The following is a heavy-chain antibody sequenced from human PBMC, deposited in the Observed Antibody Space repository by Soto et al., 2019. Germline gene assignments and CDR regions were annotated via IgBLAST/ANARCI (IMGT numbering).Heavy chain of an antibody. V-gene: IGHV1-24*01. D-gene: IGHD6-13*01. J-gene: IGHJ5*02. CDR3: ATVFPQQPLFNWFDP. Sequence: QVQLVQSGAEVKKPGASVKVSCKVSGYTLTELSMHWVRQAPGKGLEWMGGFDPEEGETINAQKFQSRVTMTEETSTDTAYMELSSLRSEDTPVYYCATVFPQQPLFNWFDPWGQGTLVTVSS. CDR1: GYTLTELS. CDR2: FDPEEGET.